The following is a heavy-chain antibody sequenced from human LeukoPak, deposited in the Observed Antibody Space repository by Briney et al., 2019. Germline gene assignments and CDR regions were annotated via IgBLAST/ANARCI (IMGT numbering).Heavy chain of an antibody. V-gene: IGHV1-8*02. CDR3: ARAIRNQLLSDY. CDR1: GGTFSGYA. J-gene: IGHJ4*02. Sequence: ASVKVSCKASGGTFSGYAINWVRLAPGQGLEWMGWMNPNSGNTGYAQKFQGRVTMTGDTSISTAYMELSSLISDDTVVYYCARAIRNQLLSDYWGQGTLVTVSS. D-gene: IGHD2-2*01. CDR2: MNPNSGNT.